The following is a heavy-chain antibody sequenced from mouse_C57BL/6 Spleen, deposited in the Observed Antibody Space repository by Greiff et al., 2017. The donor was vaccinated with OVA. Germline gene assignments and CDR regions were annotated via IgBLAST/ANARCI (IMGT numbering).Heavy chain of an antibody. D-gene: IGHD1-1*01. CDR1: GYTFTDYY. J-gene: IGHJ1*03. V-gene: IGHV1-26*01. CDR3: ASYYYGSSYWYFGG. Sequence: EVQLQQSGPELVKPGASVKISCKASGYTFTDYYMNWVKQSHGKSLEWIGDINPNNGGTRYNQKFKGKATLTVDKSSSTAYMELRSLTSEDSAVYYCASYYYGSSYWYFGGWGTGTTVTVAS. CDR2: INPNNGGT.